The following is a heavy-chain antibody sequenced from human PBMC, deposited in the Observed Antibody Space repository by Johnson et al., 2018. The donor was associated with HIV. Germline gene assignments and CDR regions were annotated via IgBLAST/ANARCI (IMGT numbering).Heavy chain of an antibody. CDR2: IAWNGATT. V-gene: IGHV3-20*04. CDR1: GFTFDEHG. CDR3: ARDRTGGSYPRAFDI. D-gene: IGHD1-26*01. Sequence: VQLVESGGGVVRPGESLRLSCAASGFTFDEHGMSWVRQAPGKGLEWVSGIAWNGATTGYADSVKGRFPISRDNAKNSLYLQMNSLRAEDTALYYCARDRTGGSYPRAFDIWGQGTMVTVSS. J-gene: IGHJ3*02.